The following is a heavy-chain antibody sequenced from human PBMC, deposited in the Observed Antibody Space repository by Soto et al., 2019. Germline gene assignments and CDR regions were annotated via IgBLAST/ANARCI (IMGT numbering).Heavy chain of an antibody. Sequence: EVQVLDSGGGLVQPGGSLGLSCAASGFTFNNYAMSWVRQVPGQGLEWVSSISGSGDTTYYADSVKGRFGIFRDNSRNMVFLQLNSLRAEDTALYFCAKNNLFGSGTKDYWGQGTLVTVSS. CDR2: ISGSGDTT. D-gene: IGHD3-10*01. J-gene: IGHJ4*02. CDR1: GFTFNNYA. V-gene: IGHV3-23*01. CDR3: AKNNLFGSGTKDY.